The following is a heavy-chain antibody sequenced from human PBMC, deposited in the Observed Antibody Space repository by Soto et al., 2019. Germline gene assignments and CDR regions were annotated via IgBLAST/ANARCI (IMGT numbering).Heavy chain of an antibody. D-gene: IGHD3-9*01. CDR1: GFTFSSYP. CDR3: AKTQLTGYSLLRPFDY. Sequence: GWSLRLSCAASGFTFSSYPMSWVRQAPGKGLEWVSAISGSGGSTYYADSVKGRFTISRDNSKNTLYLQMNSLRAEDTAVYYCAKTQLTGYSLLRPFDYWGQGTLVTGSS. V-gene: IGHV3-23*01. CDR2: ISGSGGST. J-gene: IGHJ4*02.